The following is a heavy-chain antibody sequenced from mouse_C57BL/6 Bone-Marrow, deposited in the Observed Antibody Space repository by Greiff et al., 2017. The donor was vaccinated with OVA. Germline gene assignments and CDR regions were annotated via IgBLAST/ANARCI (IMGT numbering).Heavy chain of an antibody. V-gene: IGHV1-72*01. CDR2: IDPNSGGT. D-gene: IGHD1-1*01. Sequence: QVQLQQPGAELVKPGASVKLSCKASGYTFTSYWMHWVKQRPGRGLEWIGRIDPNSGGTKYNEKFKSKATLTVDKPSSTAYMKLSSLTSEASAVYYCARWYYGSSYSWFAYWGQGTLVTVSA. CDR3: ARWYYGSSYSWFAY. J-gene: IGHJ3*01. CDR1: GYTFTSYW.